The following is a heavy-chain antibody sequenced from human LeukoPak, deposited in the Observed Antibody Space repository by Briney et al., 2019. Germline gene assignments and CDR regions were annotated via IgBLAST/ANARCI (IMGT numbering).Heavy chain of an antibody. CDR3: TTGYSSGWYNEGNY. J-gene: IGHJ4*02. CDR1: RFTFSRYW. Sequence: PGGSLRLSCVASRFTFSRYWMSWVRQAPGKGLEWVAKIKQDGSGEYYLDSVKGRFTISRDNAKNSLYLQMNTLRADDTAVYFCTTGYSSGWYNEGNYWGQGALVTVSS. D-gene: IGHD6-19*01. CDR2: IKQDGSGE. V-gene: IGHV3-7*01.